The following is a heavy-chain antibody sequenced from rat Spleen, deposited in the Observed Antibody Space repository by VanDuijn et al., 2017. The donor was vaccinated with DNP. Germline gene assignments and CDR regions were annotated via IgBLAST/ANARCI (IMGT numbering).Heavy chain of an antibody. Sequence: EVQLQESGPGLVKPSQSLSLTCSVTGYSITSNYKWSWIRKFPGNKLEWMGYINNAGNTNYNPSLKSRFSITRDTSKNQFFLQVNSVSTEDTATYYCAIQLGVFDYWGQGVIVTVSS. CDR2: INNAGNT. CDR3: AIQLGVFDY. CDR1: GYSITSNYK. D-gene: IGHD1-1*01. J-gene: IGHJ2*01. V-gene: IGHV3-3*01.